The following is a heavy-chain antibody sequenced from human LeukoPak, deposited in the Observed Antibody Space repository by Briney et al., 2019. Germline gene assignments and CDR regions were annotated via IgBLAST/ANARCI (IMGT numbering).Heavy chain of an antibody. J-gene: IGHJ4*02. V-gene: IGHV3-53*01. CDR3: AREVKKGIAAAGSRDY. D-gene: IGHD6-13*01. CDR1: GLTVNSNY. Sequence: PGGSLRLSCAPSGLTVNSNYMSWVRQAPGKGLEWVSIIYSSGTTYYADSVKGRFTISRDNSQNTLYLQMNSLRAEDTAVYYCAREVKKGIAAAGSRDYWGQGTLVTVSS. CDR2: IYSSGTT.